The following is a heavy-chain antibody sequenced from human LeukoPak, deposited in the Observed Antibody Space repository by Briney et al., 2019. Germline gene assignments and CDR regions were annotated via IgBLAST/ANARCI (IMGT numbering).Heavy chain of an antibody. D-gene: IGHD2-2*01. J-gene: IGHJ6*02. CDR2: IEQDGSEK. CDR1: GFTFSSYW. V-gene: IGHV3-7*01. CDR3: ARDLGYCSSTSCYLHYYYGMDV. Sequence: GGSLRLSCAASGFTFSSYWMSWVRQAPGKGLEWVANIEQDGSEKYYVDSVKGRFTISRDNAKNSLYLQMNSLRAEDTAVYYCARDLGYCSSTSCYLHYYYGMDVWGQGTTVTVSS.